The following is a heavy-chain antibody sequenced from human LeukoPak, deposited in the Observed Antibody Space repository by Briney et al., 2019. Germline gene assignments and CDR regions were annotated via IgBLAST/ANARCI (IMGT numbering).Heavy chain of an antibody. CDR2: IRSSSTTI. CDR1: GFTFSTYS. CDR3: TRDEGRAGGMDV. Sequence: GGSLRLSCAASGFTFSTYSMNWVRQAPGKGLEWVSYIRSSSTTIYYADSVKGRFTISRDNAKNSLYLQMNSLSAEDTAVYYCTRDEGRAGGMDVWGQGTTVTV. D-gene: IGHD6-19*01. V-gene: IGHV3-48*04. J-gene: IGHJ6*02.